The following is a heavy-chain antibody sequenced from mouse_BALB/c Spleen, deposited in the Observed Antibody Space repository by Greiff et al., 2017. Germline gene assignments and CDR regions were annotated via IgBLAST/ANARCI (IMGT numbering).Heavy chain of an antibody. CDR3: ARWDGNFYFDY. Sequence: EVKLVESGGGLVQPGGSRKLSCAASGFTFSSFGMHWVRQAPEKGLEWVAYISSGSSTIYYADTVKGRFTISRDNPKNTLFLQMTSLRSEDTAMYYCARWDGNFYFDYWGQGTTLTVSS. V-gene: IGHV5-17*02. J-gene: IGHJ2*01. D-gene: IGHD2-1*01. CDR1: GFTFSSFG. CDR2: ISSGSSTI.